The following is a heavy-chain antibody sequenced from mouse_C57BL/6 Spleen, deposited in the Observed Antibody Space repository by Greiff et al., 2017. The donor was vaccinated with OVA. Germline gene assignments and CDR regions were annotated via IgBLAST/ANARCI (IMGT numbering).Heavy chain of an antibody. J-gene: IGHJ2*01. CDR3: ARSRGYDGYYGFDY. V-gene: IGHV1-54*01. CDR2: INPGSGGT. CDR1: GYAFTNYL. D-gene: IGHD2-3*01. Sequence: QVHVKQSGAELVRPGTSVKVSCKASGYAFTNYLIEWVKQRPGQGLEWIGVINPGSGGTNYNEKFKGKATLTADKSSSTAYMQLSSLTSEDSAVYFCARSRGYDGYYGFDYWGQGTTLTVSS.